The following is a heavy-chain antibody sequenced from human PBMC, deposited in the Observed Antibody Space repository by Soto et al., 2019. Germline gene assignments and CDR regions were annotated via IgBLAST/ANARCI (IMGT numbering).Heavy chain of an antibody. D-gene: IGHD1-7*01. V-gene: IGHV1-69*06. J-gene: IGHJ5*02. Sequence: SVKVSCKASGGTFSSYSISWVRQAPGQGLEWMGGIIPIFGTANYAQKFQGRVTITADKSTSTAYMELSSLRSEDTAVYYCARDITGTTGPWFDPWGQGTLVTVSS. CDR3: ARDITGTTGPWFDP. CDR1: GGTFSSYS. CDR2: IIPIFGTA.